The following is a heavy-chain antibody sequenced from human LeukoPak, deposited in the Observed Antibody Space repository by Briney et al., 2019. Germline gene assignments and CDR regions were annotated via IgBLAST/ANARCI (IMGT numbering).Heavy chain of an antibody. CDR1: GFTFSSHS. CDR3: ARDCIEGPCDI. V-gene: IGHV3-21*01. CDR2: ISSRSSFI. J-gene: IGHJ3*02. D-gene: IGHD1-26*01. Sequence: GGSLSLSCAASGFTFSSHSMNWIRQVPGKGLEWVSSISSRSSFIYYADSVKGRFTISRDNAKNSLYLQMNSLRAEDTAVYYCARDCIEGPCDIWGQGTMVTVSS.